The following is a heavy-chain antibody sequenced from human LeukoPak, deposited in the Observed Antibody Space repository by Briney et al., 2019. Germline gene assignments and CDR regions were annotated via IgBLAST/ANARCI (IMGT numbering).Heavy chain of an antibody. CDR1: GFTFSSYA. Sequence: GGSLRLSCAASGFTFSSYAMSWVRQAPGKGLEWDSAISGSGGSTYYADSVKGRFTISRDNSKNTLYLQMNSLRAEDTAVYYCAKDQNYASYYYYMDVWGKGTTVTVSS. CDR2: ISGSGGST. J-gene: IGHJ6*03. CDR3: AKDQNYASYYYYMDV. D-gene: IGHD1-7*01. V-gene: IGHV3-23*01.